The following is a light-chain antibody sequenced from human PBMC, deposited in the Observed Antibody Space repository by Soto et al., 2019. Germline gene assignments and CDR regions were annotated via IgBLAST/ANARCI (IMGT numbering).Light chain of an antibody. Sequence: EIGMTQSPPTLSVCPGERATLSCTASQSVSSNLAWYQQKPGQAPRLLFYGASTGATGLPARVSGSGSGTEFTLTINSLQEEDLAVYYGQQYYNWPRTFGQGTRLEIK. CDR3: QQYYNWPRT. V-gene: IGKV3-15*01. J-gene: IGKJ5*01. CDR2: GAS. CDR1: QSVSSN.